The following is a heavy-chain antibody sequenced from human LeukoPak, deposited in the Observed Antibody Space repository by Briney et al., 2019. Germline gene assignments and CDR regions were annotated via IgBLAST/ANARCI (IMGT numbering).Heavy chain of an antibody. J-gene: IGHJ4*02. CDR2: IYYDGTT. D-gene: IGHD3-9*01. CDR1: GGSITTNSYY. Sequence: PSETLSLTYAVSGGSITTNSYYWAWIRQPPGEGLDWIGSIYYDGTTYYNPSLKSRLIMSVDTSKNQFSLRLTSVTAADTSIYYCARHFRREVLTGSQFDYWGQGTLVTVSS. V-gene: IGHV4-39*01. CDR3: ARHFRREVLTGSQFDY.